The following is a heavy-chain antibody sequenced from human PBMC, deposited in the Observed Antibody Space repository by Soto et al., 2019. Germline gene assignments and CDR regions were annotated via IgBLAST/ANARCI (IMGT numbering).Heavy chain of an antibody. Sequence: GGSLRLSCAASGFTFSSYSMNWVRQAPGKGLEWVSYISSSSSTIYYADSVKGRFTISRDNAKNSLYLQMNSLRAEDTAVYYCAKIIVATSKSYYYYYMDVWGKGTTVTVSS. J-gene: IGHJ6*03. CDR1: GFTFSSYS. D-gene: IGHD5-12*01. CDR2: ISSSSSTI. V-gene: IGHV3-48*01. CDR3: AKIIVATSKSYYYYYMDV.